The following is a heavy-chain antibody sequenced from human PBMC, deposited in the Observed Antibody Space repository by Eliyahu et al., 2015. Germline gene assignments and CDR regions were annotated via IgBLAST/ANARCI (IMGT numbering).Heavy chain of an antibody. V-gene: IGHV4-39*07. D-gene: IGHD3-22*01. CDR2: IYYSGST. CDR1: XXSISXXSYY. Sequence: QLQLQESGPGLVKPSETXSLXCTVXXXSISXXSYYWGWXRQPPGKGLEWIGSIYYSGSTYYNPSLKSRVTISVDTSKNQFSLKLSSVTAADTAVYYCARGVIVYYFDYWGQGTLVTVSS. J-gene: IGHJ4*02. CDR3: ARGVIVYYFDY.